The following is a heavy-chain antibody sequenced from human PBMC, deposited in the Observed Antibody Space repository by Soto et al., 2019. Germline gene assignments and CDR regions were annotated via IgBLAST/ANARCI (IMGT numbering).Heavy chain of an antibody. CDR2: IYYSGST. CDR1: GGSISSYY. CDR3: ARARSGYYPSFDY. J-gene: IGHJ4*02. V-gene: IGHV4-59*01. D-gene: IGHD3-22*01. Sequence: PSETLSLTCTVSGGSISSYYWSWIRQPPGKGLEWIGYIYYSGSTNYNPSLKSRVTISVDTSKNQFSLKLSSVTAADTAVYYCARARSGYYPSFDYWGQGTLVTVSS.